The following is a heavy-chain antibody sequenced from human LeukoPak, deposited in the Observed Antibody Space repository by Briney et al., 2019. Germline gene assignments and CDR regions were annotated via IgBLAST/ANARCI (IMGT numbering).Heavy chain of an antibody. V-gene: IGHV4-34*01. D-gene: IGHD6-25*01. CDR3: ARVAGYLPTRWFDP. CDR2: INYTGST. J-gene: IGHJ5*02. Sequence: SETLSLTCAVYGGSFSGFYWSWIRHVPGKGLEWIGEINYTGSTSYNPSLKSRVTISVDTSQNQFFLLLTSVTAADTAVYYCARVAGYLPTRWFDPWGQGTHVAVSS. CDR1: GGSFSGFY.